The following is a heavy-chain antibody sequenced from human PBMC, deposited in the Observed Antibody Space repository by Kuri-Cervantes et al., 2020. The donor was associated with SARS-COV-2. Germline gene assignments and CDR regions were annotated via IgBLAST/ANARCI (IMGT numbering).Heavy chain of an antibody. D-gene: IGHD3-3*02. J-gene: IGHJ3*02. CDR1: GFTVSSNY. CDR2: IYSGGST. CDR3: AKGGRIFGVVRTSDAFDI. Sequence: GGSLRLSYAASGFTVSSNYMSWVRQAPGKGLEWVSVIYSGGSTYYADSVKGRFTISRDNSKNTLYLQMNSLRAEDTAVYYCAKGGRIFGVVRTSDAFDIWGQGTMVTVSS. V-gene: IGHV3-66*02.